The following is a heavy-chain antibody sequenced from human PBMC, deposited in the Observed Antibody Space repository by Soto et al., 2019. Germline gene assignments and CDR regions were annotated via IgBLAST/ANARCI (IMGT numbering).Heavy chain of an antibody. Sequence: QVQLVQSGVEVKTPGASVQVSCKASGYTFSIYAISWVRQAPGQGLEWMGWISGFNGNTAYAQNFQDRVTMTTDTSTNTVYMEMRNLRSDDTAIYYCARDKGGLDYWGQGTLVSVS. CDR2: ISGFNGNT. J-gene: IGHJ4*02. CDR3: ARDKGGLDY. CDR1: GYTFSIYA. V-gene: IGHV1-18*01.